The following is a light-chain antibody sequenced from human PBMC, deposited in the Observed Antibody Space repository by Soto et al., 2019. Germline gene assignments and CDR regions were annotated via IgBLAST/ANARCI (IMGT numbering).Light chain of an antibody. CDR2: DAS. Sequence: DIQMTQSPSSLSAAVGDRVTFTCQASQDIYKYLNWYQQKPGKAPKLLIYDASNLERGVPSRFSGSGSGTDYSVADDSKHPEDTNTHYCQKYDQPPYNFGQGTKLEIK. V-gene: IGKV1-33*01. J-gene: IGKJ2*01. CDR3: QKYDQPPYN. CDR1: QDIYKY.